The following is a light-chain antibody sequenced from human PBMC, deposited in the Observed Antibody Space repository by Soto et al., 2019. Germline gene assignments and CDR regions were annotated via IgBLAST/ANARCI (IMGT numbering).Light chain of an antibody. Sequence: QSVLTQPPSVSAAPGQEVTIACSGSNSNIGIEYVAWYQHLPGTAPKLVIYDNNKRPSGIPDRFSGSKSGTSGTLDITGLQTGDEADYYCATWDGSLPAEVFGGGTKLTVL. CDR3: ATWDGSLPAEV. CDR1: NSNIGIEY. J-gene: IGLJ2*01. V-gene: IGLV1-51*01. CDR2: DNN.